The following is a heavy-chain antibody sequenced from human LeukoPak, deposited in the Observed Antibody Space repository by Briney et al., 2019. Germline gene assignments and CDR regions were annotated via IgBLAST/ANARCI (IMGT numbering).Heavy chain of an antibody. J-gene: IGHJ4*02. Sequence: GGSLRLSCAASGFTFSNYAMSWVRQAPGKGLEWVSAIDGSAGDTYFADSVKGRFTTSRDNSKNTLYLQMNSLRVDDTAVYYCAKEPGYSSSWLVDYWGQGTLVTVSS. CDR3: AKEPGYSSSWLVDY. CDR1: GFTFSNYA. CDR2: IDGSAGDT. D-gene: IGHD6-13*01. V-gene: IGHV3-23*01.